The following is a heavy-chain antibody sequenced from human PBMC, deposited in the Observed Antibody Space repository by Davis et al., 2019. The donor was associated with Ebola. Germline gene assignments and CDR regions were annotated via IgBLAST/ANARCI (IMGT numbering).Heavy chain of an antibody. V-gene: IGHV4-39*01. CDR3: AKVYYDFWSGRFDP. J-gene: IGHJ5*02. CDR1: GGSISSSSYY. D-gene: IGHD3-3*01. Sequence: SETLSLTCTVSGGSISSSSYYWGWIRQPPGKGLEWIGSIYYSGSTYYNPSLKSRVTISVDTSKNQFSLKLSSVTAADTAVYYCAKVYYDFWSGRFDPWGQGTLVTVSS. CDR2: IYYSGST.